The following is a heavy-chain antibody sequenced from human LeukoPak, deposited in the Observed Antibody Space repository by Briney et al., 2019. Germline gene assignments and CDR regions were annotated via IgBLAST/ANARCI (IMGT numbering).Heavy chain of an antibody. D-gene: IGHD4-11*01. Sequence: ASVKVSCKASGYIFTDYYMHWVRQAPGQELGWMGRINPNSGGTNYAQKFQGRVTMTRDTSISTAYMELSRLTSDDTAVYYCARDAIVRDYSNSDYWGQGTLVTVSS. J-gene: IGHJ4*02. CDR3: ARDAIVRDYSNSDY. V-gene: IGHV1-2*06. CDR2: INPNSGGT. CDR1: GYIFTDYY.